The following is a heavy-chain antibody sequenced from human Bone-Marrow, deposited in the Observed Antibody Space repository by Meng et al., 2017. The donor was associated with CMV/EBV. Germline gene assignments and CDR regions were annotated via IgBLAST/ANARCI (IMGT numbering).Heavy chain of an antibody. V-gene: IGHV3-21*01. D-gene: IGHD3-16*01. Sequence: GGSLRLSCAASGFTFSSYSMNWVRQAPGKGLEWVSSISSSSSYIYYADSVKGRFTISRDNAKNSLYLQMNSLRAEDTAVYYCATDGGSDYYYYGMDVWGQGTTVTVSS. CDR2: ISSSSSYI. CDR1: GFTFSSYS. CDR3: ATDGGSDYYYYGMDV. J-gene: IGHJ6*02.